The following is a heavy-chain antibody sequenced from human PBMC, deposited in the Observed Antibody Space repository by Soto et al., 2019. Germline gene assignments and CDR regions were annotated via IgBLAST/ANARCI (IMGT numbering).Heavy chain of an antibody. CDR3: AKVPGGYDFWSGLGPYYFDY. J-gene: IGHJ4*02. Sequence: EVQLLESGGGLVQPGGSLRLSCAASGFTFSSYAMSWVRQAPGKGLEWVSAISGSGGSTYYADSVKGRFTISRDNSKNTLYLQMNSLRAEDTGVYYCAKVPGGYDFWSGLGPYYFDYWGQGTLVTVSS. CDR2: ISGSGGST. D-gene: IGHD3-3*01. V-gene: IGHV3-23*01. CDR1: GFTFSSYA.